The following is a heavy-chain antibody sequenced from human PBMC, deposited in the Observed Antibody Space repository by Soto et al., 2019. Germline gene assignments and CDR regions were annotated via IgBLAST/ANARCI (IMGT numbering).Heavy chain of an antibody. CDR3: ARRGGYSGYDYEDYFDY. CDR1: GGSISSYY. J-gene: IGHJ4*02. Sequence: QVQLQESGPGLVKPSETLSLTCTVSGGSISSYYWSWIRQPPGKGLEWIGYIYYSGSTNYNPSLMSRVTISVDTSKNQFSLKLSSVTAADTAVYYCARRGGYSGYDYEDYFDYWGQGTLVTVSS. CDR2: IYYSGST. V-gene: IGHV4-59*01. D-gene: IGHD5-12*01.